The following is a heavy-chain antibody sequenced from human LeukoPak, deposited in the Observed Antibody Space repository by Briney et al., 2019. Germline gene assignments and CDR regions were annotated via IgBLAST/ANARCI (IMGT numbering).Heavy chain of an antibody. CDR1: GFTFNTYT. V-gene: IGHV3-48*04. Sequence: GGSLRLSCAASGFTFNTYTMNWVRQTPGKGLEWISDISTSSSTVHYADSVKGRFTISRDNAKNSLYLQMNSLRAEDTALYYCAKQSQYQLPTNYYGMDVWGQGTTVTVSS. J-gene: IGHJ6*02. D-gene: IGHD2-2*01. CDR2: ISTSSSTV. CDR3: AKQSQYQLPTNYYGMDV.